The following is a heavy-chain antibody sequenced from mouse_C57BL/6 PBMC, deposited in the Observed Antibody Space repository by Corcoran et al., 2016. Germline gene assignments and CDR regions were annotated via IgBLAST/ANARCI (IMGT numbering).Heavy chain of an antibody. J-gene: IGHJ4*01. CDR1: GYAFSSYW. V-gene: IGHV1-80*01. CDR3: AREANWGYAMDY. Sequence: VQLQQSGAELVKPGASVKISCKASGYAFSSYWMNWVKQRPGKGLEWIGQIYPGDGDTNYNGKFKGKATLTADRSSSTAYMQLSSLTSEDSAVYFCAREANWGYAMDYWGQGTSVTVSS. CDR2: IYPGDGDT. D-gene: IGHD4-1*01.